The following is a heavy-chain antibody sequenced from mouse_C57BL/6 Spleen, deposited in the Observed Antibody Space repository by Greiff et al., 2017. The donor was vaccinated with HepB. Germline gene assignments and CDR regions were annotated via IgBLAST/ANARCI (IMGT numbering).Heavy chain of an antibody. Sequence: EVQLQQSGPELVKPGASVKMSCKASGYTFTDYNMHWVKQSHGKSLEWIGYINPNNGGTSYNQKFKGKATLTVNKSSSTAYMELRSLTSEDSAVYYCARERLRGRNAMDYWGQGTSVTVSS. CDR1: GYTFTDYN. J-gene: IGHJ4*01. V-gene: IGHV1-22*01. CDR3: ARERLRGRNAMDY. CDR2: INPNNGGT. D-gene: IGHD3-2*02.